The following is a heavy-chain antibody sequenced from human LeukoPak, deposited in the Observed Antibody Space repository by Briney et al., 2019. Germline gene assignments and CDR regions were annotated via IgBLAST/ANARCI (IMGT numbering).Heavy chain of an antibody. Sequence: KASETLSLTCAVYGGSFSGYYWSWLRQPPGKGLEWIGEINHSGSTNYNPSLKSRVTISVDTSKNQFSLKLSSVTAADTAVYYCARRRGGYDYVIDYWGQGTLVTVSS. CDR3: ARRRGGYDYVIDY. CDR1: GGSFSGYY. CDR2: INHSGST. V-gene: IGHV4-34*01. D-gene: IGHD5-12*01. J-gene: IGHJ4*02.